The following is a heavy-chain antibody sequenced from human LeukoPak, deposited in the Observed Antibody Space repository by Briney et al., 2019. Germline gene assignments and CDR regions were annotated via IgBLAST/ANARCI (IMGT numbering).Heavy chain of an antibody. V-gene: IGHV1-3*01. J-gene: IGHJ6*02. CDR2: INAGNGNT. D-gene: IGHD3-10*01. Sequence: ASVKVSCKASGYTFTSYAMHWVRQAPGQRLEWMGWINAGNGNTKYSQKFQGRVTITRDTSASTAYMELSSLRSEDTAVYYCARDYLPRPEIGLWFGELNYYGMDVWGQGTTVTVSS. CDR3: ARDYLPRPEIGLWFGELNYYGMDV. CDR1: GYTFTSYA.